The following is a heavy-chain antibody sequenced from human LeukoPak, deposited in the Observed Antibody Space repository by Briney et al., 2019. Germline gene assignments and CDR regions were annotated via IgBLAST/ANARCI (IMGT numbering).Heavy chain of an antibody. V-gene: IGHV1-2*02. CDR3: ATTQESGWSIKWAASFDY. J-gene: IGHJ4*02. CDR1: GYTFTGYY. CDR2: INPNSGGT. D-gene: IGHD6-19*01. Sequence: ASVKVSCKASGYTFTGYYMHWVRQAPGQGLEWMGWINPNSGGTNYAQKFQGRVTMTRDTSISTAYMELRSLRSDDTAVYYCATTQESGWSIKWAASFDYWGQGTLVTVSS.